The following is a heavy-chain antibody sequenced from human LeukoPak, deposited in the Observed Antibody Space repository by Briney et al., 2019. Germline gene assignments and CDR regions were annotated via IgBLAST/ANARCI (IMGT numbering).Heavy chain of an antibody. V-gene: IGHV3-23*01. J-gene: IGHJ4*02. D-gene: IGHD1-26*01. CDR2: ISGSGGST. CDR3: AKSPSWELLYADY. Sequence: SCKASGYTFTSYAMSWVRQAPGKGLEWVSAISGSGGSTYYADSVKGRFTISRDNSKNTLYLQMNSLRAEDTAVYYCAKSPSWELLYADYWGQGTLVTVSS. CDR1: GYTFTSYA.